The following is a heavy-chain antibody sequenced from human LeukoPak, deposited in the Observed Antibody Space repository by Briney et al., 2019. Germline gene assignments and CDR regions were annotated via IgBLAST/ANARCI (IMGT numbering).Heavy chain of an antibody. CDR3: ARGGPAALGPVDL. CDR1: GGSIGSYC. Sequence: SETLSLTCTVSGGSIGSYCWNWIRQPPGKGLEWIGHIFYSGSTNYNPALKSRVTISIDTSKNQFSLKLSAVTAADTAVYYCARGGPAALGPVDLWGRGTLVSVSS. J-gene: IGHJ2*01. V-gene: IGHV4-59*01. CDR2: IFYSGST. D-gene: IGHD6-25*01.